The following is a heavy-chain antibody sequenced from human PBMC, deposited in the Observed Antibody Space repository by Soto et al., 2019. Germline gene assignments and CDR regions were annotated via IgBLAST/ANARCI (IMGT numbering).Heavy chain of an antibody. CDR1: GGSISSGDYY. CDR2: IYYSGST. Sequence: PSETLSLTCTVSGGSISSGDYYWSWIRQPPGKGLEWIGYIYYSGSTYYNPSLKSRVTISVDTSKNQFSLKLSSVTAADTAVYYCAGVVGVPAASYFDYWGQGTLVTVSS. CDR3: AGVVGVPAASYFDY. J-gene: IGHJ4*02. V-gene: IGHV4-30-4*01. D-gene: IGHD2-2*01.